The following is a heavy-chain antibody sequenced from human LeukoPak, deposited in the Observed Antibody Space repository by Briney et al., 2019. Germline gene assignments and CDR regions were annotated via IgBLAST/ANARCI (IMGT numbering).Heavy chain of an antibody. CDR3: ARSPYFYDSSGYYRMYYFDY. CDR2: IYYSGST. J-gene: IGHJ4*02. Sequence: PSETLSLTCTVSGGSISSYYWSWIRQPPGKGLEWIGSIYYSGSTYYNPSLKSRVTISVDTSKNQFSLKLSSVTAADTAVYYCARSPYFYDSSGYYRMYYFDYWGQGTLVTVSS. CDR1: GGSISSYY. D-gene: IGHD3-22*01. V-gene: IGHV4-59*12.